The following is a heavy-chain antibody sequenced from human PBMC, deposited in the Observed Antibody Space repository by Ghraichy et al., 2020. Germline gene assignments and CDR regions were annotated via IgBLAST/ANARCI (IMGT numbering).Heavy chain of an antibody. D-gene: IGHD3-3*01. Sequence: SETLSLTCAVYGGSFSGYYWSWIRQPPGKGLEWIGEINHSGSTNYNPSLKSRVTISVDTSKNQFSLKLSSVTAADTAVYYCARGIAVSLLGVYYFDYWGQGTLVTVSS. V-gene: IGHV4-34*01. CDR3: ARGIAVSLLGVYYFDY. J-gene: IGHJ4*02. CDR2: INHSGST. CDR1: GGSFSGYY.